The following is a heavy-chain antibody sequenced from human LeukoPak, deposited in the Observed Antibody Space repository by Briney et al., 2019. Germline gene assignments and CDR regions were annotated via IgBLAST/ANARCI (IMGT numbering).Heavy chain of an antibody. Sequence: ASVKVSCKASGYTFTSYFMHWVRQAPGQGLEWMGLVNPSGGSTNYAQKFQGRVTMTRDMSTSTVFMELDSLRSGDTAVYYCARGPGDLGDYWGQGTLVTVSS. CDR3: ARGPGDLGDY. J-gene: IGHJ4*02. CDR2: VNPSGGST. D-gene: IGHD7-27*01. V-gene: IGHV1-46*01. CDR1: GYTFTSYF.